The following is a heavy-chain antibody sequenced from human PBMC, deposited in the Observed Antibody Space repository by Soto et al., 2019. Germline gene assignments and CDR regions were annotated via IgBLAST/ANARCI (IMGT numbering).Heavy chain of an antibody. CDR2: IYYSGTT. V-gene: IGHV4-59*01. Sequence: QVQLQESGPGLVKPSETLSLTCTVSGGSTRNYFWSWIRLPPGKGLEWIGCIYYSGTTNYNSSLKSRVTISLDTSKNQFSLRLRSVTAADTAVYYCARYVNPYDTAVWFDPWGQGTLVTVSS. CDR3: ARYVNPYDTAVWFDP. CDR1: GGSTRNYF. J-gene: IGHJ5*02. D-gene: IGHD3-9*01.